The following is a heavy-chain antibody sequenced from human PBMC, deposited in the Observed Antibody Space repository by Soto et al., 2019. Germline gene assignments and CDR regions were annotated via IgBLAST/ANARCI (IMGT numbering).Heavy chain of an antibody. CDR3: VRFYGNAFDI. CDR2: IYYSGTT. Sequence: SETLSLTCIVSGGSISSSSLYWGWIRQAQGKGLSWIGNIYYSGTTDYNPSLKSRVTVSTDTYRNQLSLTLSSVTAAASSVYYCVRFYGNAFDIWGPGTLVTVSS. CDR1: GGSISSSSLY. D-gene: IGHD2-2*01. V-gene: IGHV4-39*01. J-gene: IGHJ3*02.